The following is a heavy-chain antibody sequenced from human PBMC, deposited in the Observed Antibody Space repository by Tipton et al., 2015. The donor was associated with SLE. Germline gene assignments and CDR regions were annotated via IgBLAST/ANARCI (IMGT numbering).Heavy chain of an antibody. Sequence: SLRLSCAASGFAFSSYWMHWVRQAPGKGLVWISRINSDGSITKYADSVKGRFTISRDNAKNTLYLQVNSLGAEDTAMYYCGRGVYSESSVGTDVWGQGTTVTVSS. CDR3: GRGVYSESSVGTDV. J-gene: IGHJ6*02. CDR2: INSDGSIT. CDR1: GFAFSSYW. D-gene: IGHD3-22*01. V-gene: IGHV3-74*01.